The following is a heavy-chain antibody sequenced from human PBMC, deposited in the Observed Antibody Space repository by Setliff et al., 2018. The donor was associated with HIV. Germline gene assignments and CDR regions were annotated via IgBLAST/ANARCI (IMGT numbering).Heavy chain of an antibody. Sequence: PSETLSLTCAVYVGSFSGHYWSWIRQPPGKGLEWIGEINYSGSTNYNPSLKSRVTISVDTSKNQFSLKLTSVTAADTAIYYCVRESSSSSRITDWFFDLWGRGTPVTAPQ. J-gene: IGHJ2*01. CDR2: INYSGST. CDR1: VGSFSGHY. D-gene: IGHD6-13*01. CDR3: VRESSSSSRITDWFFDL. V-gene: IGHV4-34*01.